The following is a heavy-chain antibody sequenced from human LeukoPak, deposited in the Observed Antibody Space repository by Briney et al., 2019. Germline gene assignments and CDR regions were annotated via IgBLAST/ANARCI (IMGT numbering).Heavy chain of an antibody. D-gene: IGHD5-18*01. V-gene: IGHV3-7*03. CDR1: GFTFSSFW. Sequence: GGSLRLSCAASGFTFSSFWMNWVRQAPGQGLEWVANIKQDGSERNCVDSVKGRSTISRDNAKNSLFLQMNSLRVEDTAVYYCARGGTRGYSPVDYWGQGILVTVSS. CDR2: IKQDGSER. CDR3: ARGGTRGYSPVDY. J-gene: IGHJ4*02.